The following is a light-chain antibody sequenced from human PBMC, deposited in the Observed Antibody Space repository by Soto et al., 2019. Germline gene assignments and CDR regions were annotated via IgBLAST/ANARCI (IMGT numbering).Light chain of an antibody. CDR3: CSYAGTSSFVP. J-gene: IGLJ2*01. CDR1: RTDVGSYDL. Sequence: QSALTQPASVSGSPGQSITISCTGTRTDVGSYDLVSWYQQLPGKVPKLVIYEVTKRPSGVSNRFSGSKSGNTASLTISGLQAEDEADYYCCSYAGTSSFVPFGGGTKLTVL. CDR2: EVT. V-gene: IGLV2-23*02.